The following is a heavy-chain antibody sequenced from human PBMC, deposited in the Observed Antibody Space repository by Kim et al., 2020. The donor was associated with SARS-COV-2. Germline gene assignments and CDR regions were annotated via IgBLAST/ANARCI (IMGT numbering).Heavy chain of an antibody. V-gene: IGHV4-39*07. CDR1: GGSISSSSYY. CDR2: IYYSGST. CDR3: ARGVYGDYPNWFDP. J-gene: IGHJ5*02. D-gene: IGHD4-17*01. Sequence: SETLSLTCTVSGGSISSSSYYWGWIRQPPGKGLEWIGSIYYSGSTYYNPSLKSRVTISVDTSKNQFSLKLSSVTAADTAVYYCARGVYGDYPNWFDPWGQGTLVTVSS.